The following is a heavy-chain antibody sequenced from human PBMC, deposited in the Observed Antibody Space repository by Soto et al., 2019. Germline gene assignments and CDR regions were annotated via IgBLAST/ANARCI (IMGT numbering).Heavy chain of an antibody. CDR2: IKQDGSEK. CDR1: GFTFSSYW. D-gene: IGHD3-10*01. J-gene: IGHJ4*02. Sequence: EVQLVESGGGLVQPGGSLRLSCAASGFTFSSYWMSWVRQAPGKGLEWVANIKQDGSEKYYVDSVKGRFTISRDNGKNSVYLQMNSLRSEDTAVYYCARVPAIWFGEYYYFDYWGQGTLGTGCS. CDR3: ARVPAIWFGEYYYFDY. V-gene: IGHV3-7*01.